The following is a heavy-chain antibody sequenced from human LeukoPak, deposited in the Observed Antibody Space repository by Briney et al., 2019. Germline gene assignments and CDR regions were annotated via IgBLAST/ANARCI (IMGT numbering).Heavy chain of an antibody. Sequence: GGSLRLSCAASGFTFSEYAMHWVRQAPGKGLDWVAFIRYDGSDKYYADSVKGRFTTSRDNSKNTLYLQMNSLRAEDTAVYYCARVYYGSGSYPNWGQGTLVTVSS. CDR2: IRYDGSDK. V-gene: IGHV3-30*02. CDR3: ARVYYGSGSYPN. J-gene: IGHJ4*02. CDR1: GFTFSEYA. D-gene: IGHD3-10*01.